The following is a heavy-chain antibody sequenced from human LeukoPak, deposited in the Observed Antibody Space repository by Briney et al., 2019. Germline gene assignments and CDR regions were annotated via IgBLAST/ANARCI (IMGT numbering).Heavy chain of an antibody. Sequence: ASVKVSCKASGYTFSTYGIAWGRQAPGQGLEWMGWISGYNGNTNYAQKFQGRVTMTTDTTTTTAYMELRSLRSDDTAVYYCARDGYFDFWGQGTLVTVSS. J-gene: IGHJ4*02. CDR1: GYTFSTYG. V-gene: IGHV1-18*01. CDR3: ARDGYFDF. CDR2: ISGYNGNT.